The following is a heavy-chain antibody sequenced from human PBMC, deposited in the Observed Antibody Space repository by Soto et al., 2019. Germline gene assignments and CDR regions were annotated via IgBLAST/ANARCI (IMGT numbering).Heavy chain of an antibody. CDR1: GFTFSSYA. CDR2: ISNDGSDK. CDR3: ARDQGVGEWLGLFDY. V-gene: IGHV3-30*04. D-gene: IGHD6-19*01. J-gene: IGHJ4*02. Sequence: GGSLRLSCAASGFTFSSYAMHWVRQAPDKGLEWVAVISNDGSDKYYTDSVKGRFTNSRDSSKNTLSLQMNSLRAEDTAVYYCARDQGVGEWLGLFDYWGQGTLVTVSS.